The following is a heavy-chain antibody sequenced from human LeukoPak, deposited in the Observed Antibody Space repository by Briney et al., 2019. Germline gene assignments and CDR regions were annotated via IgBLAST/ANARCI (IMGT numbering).Heavy chain of an antibody. CDR1: GGSISSYY. V-gene: IGHV4-4*07. J-gene: IGHJ4*02. Sequence: PSETLSLTCTVSGGSISSYYWSWIRQPAGKGLEWIGRIYTSGSTNYNPPLKSRVTISVDTSKNQFSLKLRSVTAADTAVYSCARGHSSVVTAIPYYFDYWGQGTLVTVSS. CDR2: IYTSGST. CDR3: ARGHSSVVTAIPYYFDY. D-gene: IGHD2-21*02.